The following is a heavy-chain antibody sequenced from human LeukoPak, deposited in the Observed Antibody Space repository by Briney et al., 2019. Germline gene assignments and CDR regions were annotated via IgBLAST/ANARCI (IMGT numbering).Heavy chain of an antibody. CDR1: GVSLTSSH. CDR2: LSPSGST. J-gene: IGHJ4*02. V-gene: IGHV4-4*07. CDR3: ARDPNSAL. Sequence: SETLSLTCNVSGVSLTSSHWSWIRQPAGKGLEWIGRLSPSGSTNYNPSLKSRVTMSADTSQNQFSLKLTSVTAADTAVYYCARDPNSALWGQGTLVTVSS. D-gene: IGHD4-23*01.